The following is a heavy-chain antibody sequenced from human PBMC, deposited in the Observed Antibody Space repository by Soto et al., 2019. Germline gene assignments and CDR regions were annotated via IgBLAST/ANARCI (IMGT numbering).Heavy chain of an antibody. CDR3: ARVPSYLPEDY. Sequence: QVQLVQSGGEVKEPGASVRVSCKASGYTFTDYGFTWVRQAPGQGLEWMGWISAYNGDTKYAQKFQGRVTLTTDSSTNTAYMELRSLISDDAVVYYCARVPSYLPEDYWGQGTLVTVSS. D-gene: IGHD3-16*01. CDR2: ISAYNGDT. V-gene: IGHV1-18*01. CDR1: GYTFTDYG. J-gene: IGHJ4*02.